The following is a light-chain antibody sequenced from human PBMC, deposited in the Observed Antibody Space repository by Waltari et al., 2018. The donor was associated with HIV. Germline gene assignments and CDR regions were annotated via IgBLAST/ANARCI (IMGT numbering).Light chain of an antibody. J-gene: IGKJ2*01. CDR1: QSITTY. CDR3: QQSYSSSST. CDR2: AAS. V-gene: IGKV1-39*01. Sequence: DIQMTQSPSSPSASVGDRVTITCRASQSITTYLNWYQQKPGKAPNLLIYAASSLQSGVPSRFSGSGSGTDFTLTISSLQPEDFATYYCQQSYSSSSTFGQGTKLEIK.